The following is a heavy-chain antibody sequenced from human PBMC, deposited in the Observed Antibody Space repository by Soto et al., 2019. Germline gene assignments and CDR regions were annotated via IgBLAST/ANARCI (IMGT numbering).Heavy chain of an antibody. J-gene: IGHJ4*02. CDR3: TVKELPIDS. V-gene: IGHV3-15*01. Sequence: LRLSCAASGFTFSKSWMTWVRQAPGKGLEWVGRIKSKSDGGTTDYAAPVKGRFTISRDDSKNTLYLQMNSLKTEDTAVYYCTVKELPIDSWGQGTLVTVSS. D-gene: IGHD3-10*01. CDR1: GFTFSKSW. CDR2: IKSKSDGGTT.